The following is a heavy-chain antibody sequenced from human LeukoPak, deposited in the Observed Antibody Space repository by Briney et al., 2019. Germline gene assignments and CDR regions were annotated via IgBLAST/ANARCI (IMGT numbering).Heavy chain of an antibody. CDR1: GFTFSSYS. CDR3: ASHPGYGLGWYFDS. V-gene: IGHV3-48*01. Sequence: GGSLRLSCAASGFTFSSYSMNWVRQAPGKGLEGVSYISSSSSTIYYADSVKGRFTISRDNAKNSLDLQTNSLRAEDTAVYSCASHPGYGLGWYFDSWGQGTLVTVSS. J-gene: IGHJ4*02. CDR2: ISSSSSTI. D-gene: IGHD5-12*01.